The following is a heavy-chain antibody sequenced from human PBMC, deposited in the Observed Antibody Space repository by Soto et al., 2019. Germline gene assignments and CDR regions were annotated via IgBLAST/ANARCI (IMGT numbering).Heavy chain of an antibody. CDR3: TRGVLA. D-gene: IGHD2-8*01. CDR1: RGSVSSGGYS. V-gene: IGHV4-30-2*01. Sequence: QVQLQESGSRLVRPSQTLSLTCPVSRGSVSSGGYSWSWIRQAPGKGLEWIGFISPSGSPAYNPSLKSRVSISVDTSNNQISLELSSVTAADTAVYYCTRGVLAWGPGTLVTVSS. CDR2: ISPSGSP. J-gene: IGHJ5*02.